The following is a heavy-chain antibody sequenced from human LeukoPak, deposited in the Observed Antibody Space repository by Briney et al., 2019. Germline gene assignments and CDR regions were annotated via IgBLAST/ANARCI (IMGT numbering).Heavy chain of an antibody. V-gene: IGHV3-30-3*01. CDR3: ARVAPGAYDYVWGSYRYTGPYDAFDI. CDR1: GFTFSSYA. D-gene: IGHD3-16*02. CDR2: ISYDGSNK. J-gene: IGHJ3*02. Sequence: GGSLRLSCAASGFTFSSYAMHWVRQAPGKGLEWVAVISYDGSNKYYADSVKGRFTISRDNSKNTLYLQMNSLRAEDTAVYYCARVAPGAYDYVWGSYRYTGPYDAFDIWGQGTTVTVSS.